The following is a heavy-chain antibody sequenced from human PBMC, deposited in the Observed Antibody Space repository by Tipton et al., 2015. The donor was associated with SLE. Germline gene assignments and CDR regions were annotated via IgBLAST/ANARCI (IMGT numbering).Heavy chain of an antibody. D-gene: IGHD7-27*01. Sequence: TLSLTCTVSGGSISSRSYYWGWIRQPPGRGLEWIGSIHYTGNTLYNPSLESRVTISVDTSKNQFSLRLRSVTAADTAVYFCAASRAKTLGNWFDPWGQGTLVTVSS. V-gene: IGHV4-39*01. J-gene: IGHJ5*02. CDR1: GGSISSRSYY. CDR3: AASRAKTLGNWFDP. CDR2: IHYTGNT.